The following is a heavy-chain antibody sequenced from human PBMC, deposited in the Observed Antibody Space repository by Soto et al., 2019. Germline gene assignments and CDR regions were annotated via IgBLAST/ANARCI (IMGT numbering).Heavy chain of an antibody. V-gene: IGHV1-3*01. CDR3: ARGGYFDSSNYLAY. CDR1: VYTFTSYG. J-gene: IGHJ4*02. D-gene: IGHD3-22*01. Sequence: CNASVYTFTSYGINWVRQAPGRGLEWMGWINPGNGNTKYSQQFQGRVIIDRDTSASTAYMELSSLRSEDTAVYYCARGGYFDSSNYLAYWGLGTLVTVSS. CDR2: INPGNGNT.